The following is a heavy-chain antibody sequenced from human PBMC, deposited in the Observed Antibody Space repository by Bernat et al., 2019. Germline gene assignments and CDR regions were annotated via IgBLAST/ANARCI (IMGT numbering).Heavy chain of an antibody. CDR3: AKDLVYVLRFLEWLPPASYYYYGMDV. Sequence: QVQLVESGGGVVQPGRSLRLSCAASGFTFSSYGMHWVRQAPGKGLEWVAVISYDGSNKYYADSVKGRFTISRDNSKNTLYLQMNSLRAEDTAVYYCAKDLVYVLRFLEWLPPASYYYYGMDVWGQGTTVTVSS. D-gene: IGHD3-3*01. J-gene: IGHJ6*02. V-gene: IGHV3-30*18. CDR1: GFTFSSYG. CDR2: ISYDGSNK.